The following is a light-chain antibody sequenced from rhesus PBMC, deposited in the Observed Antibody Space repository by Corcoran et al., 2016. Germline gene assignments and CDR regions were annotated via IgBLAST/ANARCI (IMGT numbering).Light chain of an antibody. CDR3: LQYSSSPFT. J-gene: IGKJ3*01. Sequence: DIRMTQSPSSLSASVGDTVTITCRASQSISSWLDWYQQKPGKAPKLLIYNASSLQSGVPSRFSGSGAGTDFTLTISSLQPEDFATYYCLQYSSSPFTFGPGTKLDIK. CDR2: NAS. V-gene: IGKV1-22*01. CDR1: QSISSW.